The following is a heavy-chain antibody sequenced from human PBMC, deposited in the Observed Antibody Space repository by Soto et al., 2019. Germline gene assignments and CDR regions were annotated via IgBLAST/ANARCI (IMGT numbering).Heavy chain of an antibody. CDR3: AKVVVRSSSYYYYYYGMDV. CDR1: GFTFSSYG. Sequence: QVQLVESGGGVVQPGRSLRLSCAASGFTFSSYGMHWVRQAPGKGLEWVAVISYDGSNKYYADSVKGRFTISRDNSKNTLYLKMSRRAAEDTAVYYCAKVVVRSSSYYYYYYGMDVWGQGTTVTVSS. CDR2: ISYDGSNK. V-gene: IGHV3-30*18. J-gene: IGHJ6*02. D-gene: IGHD6-6*01.